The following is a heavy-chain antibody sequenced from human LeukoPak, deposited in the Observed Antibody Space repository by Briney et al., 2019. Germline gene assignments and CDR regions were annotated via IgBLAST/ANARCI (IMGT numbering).Heavy chain of an antibody. CDR3: ARDLRGNDYVWGSYPLLDP. CDR1: GYTFSSYG. D-gene: IGHD3-16*02. J-gene: IGHJ5*02. V-gene: IGHV7-4-1*02. Sequence: GASVKVSCKASGYTFSSYGMNWVRQAPGQGLEWMGWINTNTGNPTYVQGFTGRFVFSLDTSVSTAYLQISSLKAEDTAVYYCARDLRGNDYVWGSYPLLDPWGQGTLVTVSS. CDR2: INTNTGNP.